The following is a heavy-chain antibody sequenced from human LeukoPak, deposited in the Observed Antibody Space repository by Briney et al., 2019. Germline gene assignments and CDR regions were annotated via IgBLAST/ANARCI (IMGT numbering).Heavy chain of an antibody. CDR1: GFTFDDYG. CDR2: INWNGGST. V-gene: IGHV3-20*04. J-gene: IGHJ3*02. Sequence: GGSLRLSCAASGFTFDDYGMSWVRHAPGKGLKWVSSINWNGGSTGYADSVKGRFTISRDNAKNSLYLQMNSLRAEDTALYYCARIYDSSGWSAFDIWGQGTMVTVSS. CDR3: ARIYDSSGWSAFDI. D-gene: IGHD3-22*01.